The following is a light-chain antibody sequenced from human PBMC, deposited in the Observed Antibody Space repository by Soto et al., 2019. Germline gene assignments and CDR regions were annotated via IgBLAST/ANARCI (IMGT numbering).Light chain of an antibody. CDR1: QSISTH. V-gene: IGKV1-39*01. CDR3: QQTSSTPT. J-gene: IGKJ4*01. CDR2: AAS. Sequence: DIQMTQSPSSLSASVGDRVSITCRASQSISTHLSWYQQKPGKAPKLLIYAASSLQTGVSSRFSGSGSGTDFTLTISNLQPEDFATYYCQQTSSTPTFGGGTKVDIK.